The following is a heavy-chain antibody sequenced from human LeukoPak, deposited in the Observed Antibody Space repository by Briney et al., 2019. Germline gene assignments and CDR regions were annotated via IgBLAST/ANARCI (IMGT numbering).Heavy chain of an antibody. CDR3: ARRGDSGDSDY. V-gene: IGHV5-51*01. CDR1: GYTFTNYW. Sequence: PGGSLKISCKASGYTFTNYWIGWVRQMPGKGLEGMGLVYYGDSNIRYSPSFQGLVTISADKSISTAYLQWSSLKASDTAMYYCARRGDSGDSDYWGQGTLVTVSS. D-gene: IGHD4-17*01. CDR2: VYYGDSNI. J-gene: IGHJ4*02.